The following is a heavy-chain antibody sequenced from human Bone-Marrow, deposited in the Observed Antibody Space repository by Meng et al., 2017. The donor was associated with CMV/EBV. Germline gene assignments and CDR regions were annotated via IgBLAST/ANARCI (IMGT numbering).Heavy chain of an antibody. CDR3: ARDTKQEYCSSTSCYKDDGMDV. V-gene: IGHV3-33*01. J-gene: IGHJ6*02. D-gene: IGHD2-2*01. CDR1: GFTFSSYG. CDR2: IWYDGSNK. Sequence: GGSLRLSCAASGFTFSSYGMHWVCQAPGKGLEWVAVIWYDGSNKYYADSVKGRFTISRDSAKNSLYLQMNSLRAEDTALYYCARDTKQEYCSSTSCYKDDGMDVWGQGTTVTVSS.